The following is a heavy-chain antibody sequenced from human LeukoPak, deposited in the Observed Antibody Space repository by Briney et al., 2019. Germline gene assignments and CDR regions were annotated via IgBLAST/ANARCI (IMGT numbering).Heavy chain of an antibody. D-gene: IGHD5-24*01. CDR2: ISYDGSRT. Sequence: PGGSLRLSCAASGFTFSKYPMRWVRQAPGKGLEWVSVISYDGSRTYYADSVKGRFTISRDNSKNALYLQKNSMRAEDTAVYYCSREQRRQPLGWFDYWGQGTLVTVSS. J-gene: IGHJ4*02. V-gene: IGHV3-30*01. CDR3: SREQRRQPLGWFDY. CDR1: GFTFSKYP.